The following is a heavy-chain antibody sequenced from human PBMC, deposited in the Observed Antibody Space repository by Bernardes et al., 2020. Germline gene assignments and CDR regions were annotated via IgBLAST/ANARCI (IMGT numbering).Heavy chain of an antibody. J-gene: IGHJ3*02. CDR1: GYNFIRYW. D-gene: IGHD2-2*01. CDR3: ARTGFCSSIACSPDAFDI. CDR2: IYPDDSET. Sequence: GESLKISCKGSGYNFIRYWLGWVRQMPGKGLEWMGIIYPDDSETRYSPSFQGQVTISADRSINTAYLQWSSLKASDTAMYYCARTGFCSSIACSPDAFDIWGQGTMVTVSS. V-gene: IGHV5-51*01.